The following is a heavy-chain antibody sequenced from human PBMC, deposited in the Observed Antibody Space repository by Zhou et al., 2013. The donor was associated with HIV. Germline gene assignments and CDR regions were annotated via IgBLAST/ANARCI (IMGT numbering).Heavy chain of an antibody. Sequence: QVQLVQSGAEVKKPGSSVKVSCKASGGTFSSYAISWVRQAPGQGLEWMGGIIPIFGTANYAQKFQGRVTITTDESTSTAYMELSSLRSEDTAVYYCARMPGLCGGDCYASLGRFDIWGQGTMVTVSS. CDR1: GGTFSSYA. CDR2: IIPIFGTA. V-gene: IGHV1-69*05. D-gene: IGHD2-21*01. CDR3: ARMPGLCGGDCYASLGRFDI. J-gene: IGHJ3*02.